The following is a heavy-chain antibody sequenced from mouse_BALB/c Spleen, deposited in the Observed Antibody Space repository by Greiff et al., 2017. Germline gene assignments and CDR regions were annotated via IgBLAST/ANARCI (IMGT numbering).Heavy chain of an antibody. CDR1: GFTFSSYT. V-gene: IGHV5-12-2*01. Sequence: DVKLVESGGGLVQPGGSLKLSCAASGFTFSSYTMSWVRQTPEKRLEWVAYISNGGGSTYYPDTVKGRFTISRDNAKNTLYLQMSSLKSEDTAMYYCARHGGKVDYWGQGTSVTVSS. J-gene: IGHJ4*01. CDR2: ISNGGGST. CDR3: ARHGGKVDY. D-gene: IGHD2-1*01.